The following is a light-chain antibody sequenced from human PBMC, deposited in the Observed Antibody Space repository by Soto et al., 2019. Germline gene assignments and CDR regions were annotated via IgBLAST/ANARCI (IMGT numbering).Light chain of an antibody. CDR3: QDSSTSPWP. V-gene: IGKV3D-15*01. CDR1: QSVRSN. Sequence: EIIITQSPATLSVSPGERATLSCRASQSVRSNLAWYQQKPGQAPRLLIYATSFRATGIPDRFRGSGSGTDFTLTISSLEPEDSAVYYCQDSSTSPWPFGQGTKVDIK. CDR2: ATS. J-gene: IGKJ1*01.